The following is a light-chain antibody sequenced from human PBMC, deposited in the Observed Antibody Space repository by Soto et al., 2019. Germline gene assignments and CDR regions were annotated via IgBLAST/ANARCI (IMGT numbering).Light chain of an antibody. J-gene: IGLJ3*02. V-gene: IGLV2-23*01. CDR3: CSYAGSSTWV. CDR2: EGG. Sequence: QSALTQPASVSGSPGQSLTISCTGTSSNVGGYNLVSWYQQHPGKAPKLMIYEGGKWPSGVSNRFSGSKSGNTASLTISGLQAEDEADYYCCSYAGSSTWVFGGGTKLTVL. CDR1: SSNVGGYNL.